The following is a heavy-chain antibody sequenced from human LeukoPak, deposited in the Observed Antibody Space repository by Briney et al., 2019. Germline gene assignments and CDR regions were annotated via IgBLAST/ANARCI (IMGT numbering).Heavy chain of an antibody. V-gene: IGHV4-59*08. Sequence: PSETLSLTCTVSGGSISNYYWYWIRQPPGKGLEWIGSIYYSGSTNYNPSLKSRVTISVDTSKNQFSLKLSSVTAADTAVYYCARRRGDYGSGELNIWGQGTMVTVSS. D-gene: IGHD3-10*01. CDR1: GGSISNYY. CDR2: IYYSGST. CDR3: ARRRGDYGSGELNI. J-gene: IGHJ3*02.